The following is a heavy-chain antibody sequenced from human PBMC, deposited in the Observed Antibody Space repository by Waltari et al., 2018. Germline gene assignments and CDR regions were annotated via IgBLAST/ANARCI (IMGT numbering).Heavy chain of an antibody. CDR1: GFTFSSSD. Sequence: EVQLVESGGGLVQPGGSLRLSCAASGFTFSSSDMPWVRQATGKGLEWVSAIGTAGDTYYPGSVKGRFTISRENAKNSLYLQMNSLRAGDTAVYYCARGGYNWNYFPYWYFDLWGRGTLVTVSS. CDR2: IGTAGDT. D-gene: IGHD1-7*01. CDR3: ARGGYNWNYFPYWYFDL. J-gene: IGHJ2*01. V-gene: IGHV3-13*01.